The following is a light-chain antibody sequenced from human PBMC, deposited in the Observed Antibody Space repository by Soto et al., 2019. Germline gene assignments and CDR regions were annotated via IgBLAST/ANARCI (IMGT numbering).Light chain of an antibody. CDR1: QSVGSY. Sequence: ELVLTQAPATLSLSPGDRATLSCRASQSVGSYLGWYQQIPGQAPRLLIYDASNRATGIPARFSGSGSGTDFTLTISSLEPEDCAFYYCQQRRDWPSTFGGGTKVEIK. CDR2: DAS. CDR3: QQRRDWPST. V-gene: IGKV3-11*01. J-gene: IGKJ4*01.